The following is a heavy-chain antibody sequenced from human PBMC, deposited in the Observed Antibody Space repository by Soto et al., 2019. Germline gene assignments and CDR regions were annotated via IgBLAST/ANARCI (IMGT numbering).Heavy chain of an antibody. Sequence: QVQLVESGGGVVQPGRSLRLSCAASGFIFRNYVIHWVRQAPGKGLEWVALISYDGSSKYYADSVKGRFTISRDNSKNTLSMQMNSLSAEDTAVYYCARSDPTVTLSVFDPWGQGTLVTVSS. D-gene: IGHD4-17*01. CDR1: GFIFRNYV. CDR2: ISYDGSSK. V-gene: IGHV3-30-3*01. J-gene: IGHJ5*02. CDR3: ARSDPTVTLSVFDP.